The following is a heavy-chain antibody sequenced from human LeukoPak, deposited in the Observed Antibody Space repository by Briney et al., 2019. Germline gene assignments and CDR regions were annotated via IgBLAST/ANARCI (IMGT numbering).Heavy chain of an antibody. Sequence: SETLSLTCTVSGGSISSYYWSWIRQPPGKGLEWIGYIDYSGSTNYNPSLKSRVTISVDTSKNQFSLKLSSVTAADTAVYYCARDMSSAFDIWGQGTMVTVSS. CDR3: ARDMSSAFDI. CDR2: IDYSGST. D-gene: IGHD2-2*01. CDR1: GGSISSYY. V-gene: IGHV4-59*01. J-gene: IGHJ3*02.